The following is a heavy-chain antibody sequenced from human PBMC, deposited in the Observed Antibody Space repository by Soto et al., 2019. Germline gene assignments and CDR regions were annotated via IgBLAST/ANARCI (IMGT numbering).Heavy chain of an antibody. Sequence: EVQLVESGGGLVNPGGSLRLSCAASGFTFSNAWMSWVRQAPGKGLEWVGRIKSKTDGGTTDYAAPVKGRFTISRDDSKNTLYLQMNSLKTEDTAVYYCTTDSSAYCGGDCYSFAFDIWGQGTMVTVSS. V-gene: IGHV3-15*01. CDR1: GFTFSNAW. CDR3: TTDSSAYCGGDCYSFAFDI. J-gene: IGHJ3*02. CDR2: IKSKTDGGTT. D-gene: IGHD2-21*02.